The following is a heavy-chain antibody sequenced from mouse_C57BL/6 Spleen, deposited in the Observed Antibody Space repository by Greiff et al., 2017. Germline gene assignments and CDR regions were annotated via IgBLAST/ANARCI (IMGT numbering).Heavy chain of an antibody. Sequence: QVQLQQPGTELVKPGASVKLSCKASGYTFTSSWMHWVKQRPGQGLEWIGNINPSNGGTNYNAKFKSKATLTVDKSSSTAYMQLSSLTSEGSAVYYCERGRYYGGSYEGYAMDYWGQGTSVTVSA. CDR2: INPSNGGT. D-gene: IGHD1-1*01. CDR1: GYTFTSSW. V-gene: IGHV1-53*01. J-gene: IGHJ4*01. CDR3: ERGRYYGGSYEGYAMDY.